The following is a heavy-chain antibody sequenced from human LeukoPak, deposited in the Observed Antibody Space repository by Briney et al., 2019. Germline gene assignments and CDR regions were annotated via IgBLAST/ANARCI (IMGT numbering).Heavy chain of an antibody. CDR1: GFTFSNYW. CDR2: IKQDGSQK. Sequence: GGSLRLYCAASGFTFSNYWMGWVRQAPGKGLEWVANIKQDGSQKYFGDSVRGRFTISRDNAENSLFLQMSSLRDEDTGVYYFARDSGSYHFDSCWGQGTLVTVSS. CDR3: ARDSGSYHFDSC. V-gene: IGHV3-7*01. D-gene: IGHD1-26*01. J-gene: IGHJ4*02.